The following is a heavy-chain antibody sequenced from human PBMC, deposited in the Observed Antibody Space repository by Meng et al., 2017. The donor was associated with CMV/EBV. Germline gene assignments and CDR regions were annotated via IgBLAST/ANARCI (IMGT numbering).Heavy chain of an antibody. J-gene: IGHJ6*02. CDR3: ARMEGYCSSTSCNYYYYGMDV. CDR2: IYYSGST. D-gene: IGHD2-2*01. CDR1: GGSISSYY. Sequence: SETLSLTCTVSGGSISSYYWSWIRQPPGKGLEWIGYIYYSGSTNYNPSLKSRVTISVDTSKNQFSLKLSSVTAADTAVYYCARMEGYCSSTSCNYYYYGMDVWGQGTTVTVSS. V-gene: IGHV4-59*01.